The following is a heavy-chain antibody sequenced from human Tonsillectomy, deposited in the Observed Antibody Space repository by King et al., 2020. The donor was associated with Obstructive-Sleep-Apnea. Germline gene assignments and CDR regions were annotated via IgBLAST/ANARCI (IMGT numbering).Heavy chain of an antibody. J-gene: IGHJ4*02. CDR3: ATLPSTGSPPVHY. Sequence: QLVQSGAEVKKPGESLKISCKGSGYSFTSYWIGWVRQMPGKGLEWMGIIYPDDSDTKYSPSFQGQVTISADKSISTAYLQWRSLKASDTAMYYCATLPSTGSPPVHYWGQGSLITVSS. CDR1: GYSFTSYW. V-gene: IGHV5-51*01. CDR2: IYPDDSDT. D-gene: IGHD1-14*01.